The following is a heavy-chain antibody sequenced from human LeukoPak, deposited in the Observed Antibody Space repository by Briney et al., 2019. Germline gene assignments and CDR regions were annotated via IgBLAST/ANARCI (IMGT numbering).Heavy chain of an antibody. CDR2: ISNCDSLT. CDR3: ARWRGHGWRVNDN. CDR1: GFTFSDYY. V-gene: IGHV3-11*04. J-gene: IGHJ4*02. D-gene: IGHD6-19*01. Sequence: GGSLRLSCTASGFTFSDYYMSWIRQAPGKGLEWVSYISNCDSLTYYAESVKGRFTISRDNANTSLYLQMNSLRVEDTAVYYCARWRGHGWRVNDNWGQGTLVTVSS.